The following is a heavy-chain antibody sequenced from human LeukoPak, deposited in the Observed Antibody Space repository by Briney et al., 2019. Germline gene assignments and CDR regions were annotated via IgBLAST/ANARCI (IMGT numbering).Heavy chain of an antibody. D-gene: IGHD6-13*01. V-gene: IGHV3-7*01. Sequence: GGSLRLSCVVSGFTFSSYWMSWVRQAPGKGLEWVANINQDGSEKYDVDSAKGRFTISRDNSKNTLYLQMNSLRAEDTAVYYCAKDSSSWYRLRYNWFDPWGQGTLVTVSS. J-gene: IGHJ5*02. CDR2: INQDGSEK. CDR3: AKDSSSWYRLRYNWFDP. CDR1: GFTFSSYW.